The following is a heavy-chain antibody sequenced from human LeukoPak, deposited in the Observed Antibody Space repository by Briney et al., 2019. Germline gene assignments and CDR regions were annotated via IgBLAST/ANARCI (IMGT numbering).Heavy chain of an antibody. CDR1: GFTFTSYS. Sequence: GGSLRLSCAASGFTFTSYSMNWVRQAPGKGLEWVSTISGGGGSTYYADSVKGRFTISRDNSKNTPYLQVNSLRAEDTAVYYCAKGGKWDVTPFDYWGQGTLVTVSS. CDR2: ISGGGGST. D-gene: IGHD1-26*01. J-gene: IGHJ4*02. CDR3: AKGGKWDVTPFDY. V-gene: IGHV3-23*01.